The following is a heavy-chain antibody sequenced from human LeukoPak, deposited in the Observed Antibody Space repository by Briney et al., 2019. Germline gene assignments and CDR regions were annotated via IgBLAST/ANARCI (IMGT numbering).Heavy chain of an antibody. CDR3: ARHWGRDYDFWSCYYGVYFDY. V-gene: IGHV4-39*01. CDR1: GGSISSSSYY. J-gene: IGHJ4*02. CDR2: IYYSGST. Sequence: SETLSLTCTVSGGSISSSSYYWGWIRQPPGKGLEWIGSIYYSGSTYYNPSLKSRVTIFVDTSKNKFFLKLSPVTAADTAVYSCARHWGRDYDFWSCYYGVYFDYWGQGTLVTVSS. D-gene: IGHD3-3*01.